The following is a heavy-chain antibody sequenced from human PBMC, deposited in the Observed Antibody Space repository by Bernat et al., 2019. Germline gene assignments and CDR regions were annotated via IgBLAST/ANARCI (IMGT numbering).Heavy chain of an antibody. V-gene: IGHV3-21*01. J-gene: IGHJ5*02. CDR2: ISSSSSYI. D-gene: IGHD6-6*01. Sequence: EVQLVESGGGLVKPGGSLRLSCAASGFTFSSYSMNWVRQAPGKGLEWVSSISSSSSYIYYADSVKGRFTISRDNAKNSLYLQMNSLRAEDTAVYYCASSIAASAWWFDPWGQGTLVTVSS. CDR1: GFTFSSYS. CDR3: ASSIAASAWWFDP.